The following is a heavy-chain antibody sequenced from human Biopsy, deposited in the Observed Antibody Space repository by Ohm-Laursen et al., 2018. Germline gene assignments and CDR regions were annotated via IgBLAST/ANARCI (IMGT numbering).Heavy chain of an antibody. V-gene: IGHV3-9*01. D-gene: IGHD1-7*01. CDR1: GFSFDDFA. Sequence: SLRLSCSASGFSFDDFAMHWVRQSPGKGLEWVAGIDWNSRNINYGDSVKGRFSVSRDNARNSLYLQMNSLRGEDTALYYCVKDTNWNYVWDRPGATKGMDVWGQGTTVTVSS. J-gene: IGHJ6*02. CDR3: VKDTNWNYVWDRPGATKGMDV. CDR2: IDWNSRNI.